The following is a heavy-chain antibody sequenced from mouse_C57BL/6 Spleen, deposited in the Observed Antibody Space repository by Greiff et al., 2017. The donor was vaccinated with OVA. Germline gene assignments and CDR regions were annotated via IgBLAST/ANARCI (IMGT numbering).Heavy chain of an antibody. CDR1: GFTFSDYG. V-gene: IGHV5-17*01. D-gene: IGHD4-1*01. Sequence: EVMLVESGGGLVKPGGSLKLSCAASGFTFSDYGMHWVRQAPEKGLEWVAYISSGSSTIYYADTVKGRFTISRDNAKNTLFLQMTSLRSEDTAMYYCARRNWVYYAMDYWGQGTSVTVSS. CDR3: ARRNWVYYAMDY. CDR2: ISSGSSTI. J-gene: IGHJ4*01.